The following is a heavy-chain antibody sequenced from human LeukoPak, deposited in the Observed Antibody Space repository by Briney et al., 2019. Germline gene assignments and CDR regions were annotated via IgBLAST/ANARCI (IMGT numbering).Heavy chain of an antibody. CDR1: GFTFSSYG. J-gene: IGHJ4*02. Sequence: GGTLRLSCAASGFTFSSYGMSWVRQAPGKGLEWVSDISSGGGSTYYADSVKGRFTISRDNSKNTLYLQMNSLRAEDTAVYYCAKVSRSSGLDWGQGTRVTVSS. V-gene: IGHV3-23*01. CDR3: AKVSRSSGLD. D-gene: IGHD6-19*01. CDR2: ISSGGGST.